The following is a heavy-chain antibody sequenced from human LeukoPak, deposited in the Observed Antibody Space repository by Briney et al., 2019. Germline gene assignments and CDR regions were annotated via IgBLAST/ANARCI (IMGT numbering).Heavy chain of an antibody. V-gene: IGHV3-11*01. CDR1: GFTFSDYY. D-gene: IGHD2-21*02. Sequence: PGGSLRLSCAASGFTFSDYYMSWIRQAPGKGLEWVSYISSSGSTIYYADSVKGRFTISRDNAKNSLYLQMNSLRAEDTAVYYCAREHIVVVTAIFDYWGQGTLVTVSS. CDR3: AREHIVVVTAIFDY. J-gene: IGHJ4*02. CDR2: ISSSGSTI.